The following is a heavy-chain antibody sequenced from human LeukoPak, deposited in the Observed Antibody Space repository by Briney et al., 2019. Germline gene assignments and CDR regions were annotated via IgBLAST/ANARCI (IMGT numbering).Heavy chain of an antibody. CDR1: GFTFSNYW. Sequence: GGSLRLSCAASGFTFSNYWMHWVRQVPGKGLVWVSRINDDGSATFYADSVKGRFTISRDNAKNTLFLQINSLRAEDTAVYYCAREILTPGKTHDYWGQGTLVTVSS. CDR2: INDDGSAT. J-gene: IGHJ4*02. CDR3: AREILTPGKTHDY. V-gene: IGHV3-74*01.